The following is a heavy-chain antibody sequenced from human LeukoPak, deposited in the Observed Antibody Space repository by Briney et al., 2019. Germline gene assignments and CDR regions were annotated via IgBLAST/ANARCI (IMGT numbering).Heavy chain of an antibody. CDR2: IFYSGGST. V-gene: IGHV4-59*08. CDR1: GGSIIGHW. CDR3: ARRDTADASIDF. J-gene: IGHJ4*02. Sequence: SETLSLTCTVSGGSIIGHWWSWTRQPPGKGLEWIGDIFYSGGSTNYNPSLKSRLTMSLDTSKNQFSLKLTSVTAADTAMYYCARRDTADASIDFWGQGTLVTASS. D-gene: IGHD2-21*01.